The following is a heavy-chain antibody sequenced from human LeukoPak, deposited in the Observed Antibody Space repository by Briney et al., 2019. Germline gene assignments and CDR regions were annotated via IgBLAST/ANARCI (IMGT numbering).Heavy chain of an antibody. Sequence: GGSLRLSCAASGFTFSSYAMSWARQAPGKGLEWVSPISGSGSSTYYADSVKGRFTISRDNSKNTLYLRMNSLRAEDTAVYYCAKGVAVASPYYFDYWGQGTLVTVSS. V-gene: IGHV3-23*01. D-gene: IGHD6-19*01. CDR3: AKGVAVASPYYFDY. J-gene: IGHJ4*02. CDR2: ISGSGSST. CDR1: GFTFSSYA.